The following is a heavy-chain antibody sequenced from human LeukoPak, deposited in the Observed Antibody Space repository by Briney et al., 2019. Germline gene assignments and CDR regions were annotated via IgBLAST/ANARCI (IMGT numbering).Heavy chain of an antibody. CDR2: IIPIFGTA. Sequence: ASVKVSCKASRGTFSSYAISWVRQAPGQGLEWMGGIIPIFGTANYAQKFQGRVTITTDESTSTAYMELSSLRSEDTAVYYCARDSGRGSSSRGYYFDYWGQGTLVTVSS. V-gene: IGHV1-69*05. CDR1: RGTFSSYA. J-gene: IGHJ4*02. D-gene: IGHD6-6*01. CDR3: ARDSGRGSSSRGYYFDY.